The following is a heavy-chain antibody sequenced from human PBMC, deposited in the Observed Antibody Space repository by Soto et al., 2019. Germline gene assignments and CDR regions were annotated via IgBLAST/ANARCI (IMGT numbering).Heavy chain of an antibody. CDR3: TRGPISGTNWFDP. CDR1: GYTFTSYG. J-gene: IGHJ5*02. V-gene: IGHV1-18*01. D-gene: IGHD1-7*01. Sequence: ASVKVSCKASGYTFTSYGISWVRQAPGQGLEWMGWISAYNDSTNYAQKLQGRVTLTTDTSTSIAYMELRSLRSDDTAVYYCTRGPISGTNWFDPWGHGTLVTVSS. CDR2: ISAYNDST.